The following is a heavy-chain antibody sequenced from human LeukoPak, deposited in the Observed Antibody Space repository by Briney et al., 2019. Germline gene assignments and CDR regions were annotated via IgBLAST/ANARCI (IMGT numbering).Heavy chain of an antibody. J-gene: IGHJ5*02. Sequence: SETLSLTCTVSGGSISSYYWSWIRQPAGKGLEWIGRIYTSGSTNYNPSLKSRVTMSVDTSKNQFSLKLSSVTAADTAVYYCARGRRKKYYYDSRGYGWFDPWGQGTLVTVSS. V-gene: IGHV4-4*07. CDR3: ARGRRKKYYYDSRGYGWFDP. CDR1: GGSISSYY. D-gene: IGHD3-22*01. CDR2: IYTSGST.